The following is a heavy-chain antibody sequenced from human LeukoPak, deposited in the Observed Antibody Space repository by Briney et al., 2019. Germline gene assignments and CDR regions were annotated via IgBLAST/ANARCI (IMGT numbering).Heavy chain of an antibody. CDR2: IRYDGSNK. CDR1: GFTFSSYG. J-gene: IGHJ6*03. Sequence: GGSLRLSCAASGFTFSSYGMHWVRQAPGKGLEWVAFIRYDGSNKYYADSVKGRFTISRDNSKNTLYVQMNSLRAEDTAVYYCAKEFISGSYYYYYMDVWGKGTTVTVSS. D-gene: IGHD1-26*01. CDR3: AKEFISGSYYYYYMDV. V-gene: IGHV3-30*02.